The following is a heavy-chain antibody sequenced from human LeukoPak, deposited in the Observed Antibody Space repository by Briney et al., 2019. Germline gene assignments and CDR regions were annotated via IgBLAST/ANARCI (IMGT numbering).Heavy chain of an antibody. V-gene: IGHV3-23*01. CDR1: GFTFSSYA. Sequence: GGSLRLSCVVSGFTFSSYAMSWVRQAPGKGLEWVSAISGSGGSTYYADSVKGRSTISRDNSKNTLYLQMNSLRAEDTAVYYCAKDGPVAGTMDFQHWGQGTLVTVSS. CDR2: ISGSGGST. J-gene: IGHJ1*01. CDR3: AKDGPVAGTMDFQH. D-gene: IGHD6-19*01.